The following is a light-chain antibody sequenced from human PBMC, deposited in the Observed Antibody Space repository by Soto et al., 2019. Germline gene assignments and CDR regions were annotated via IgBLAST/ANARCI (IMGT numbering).Light chain of an antibody. CDR1: QSVGTY. CDR2: GAS. CDR3: QRYVSIRLT. Sequence: EIVLTQFPGTLSLPPGERATLSCRASQSVGTYLAWYQQKPGQAPRLLMYGASSRATGIPDRFSGSGSGTDFTLTISRLEPENLAVYCCQRYVSIRLTFGGGIEVDIK. V-gene: IGKV3-20*01. J-gene: IGKJ4*01.